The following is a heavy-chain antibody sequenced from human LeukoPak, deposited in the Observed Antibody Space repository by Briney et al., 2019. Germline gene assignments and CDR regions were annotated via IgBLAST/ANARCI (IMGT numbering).Heavy chain of an antibody. J-gene: IGHJ3*02. V-gene: IGHV4-39*07. CDR1: GGSIRSNSYH. Sequence: SETLSLTCTVSGGSIRSNSYHWGWIRQPPGKGLEWIGSMYYSGSTYYNPSLKSRVTISVDTSKNQFSLKLSSVTAADTAVYYCARVWGSRHDAFDIWGQGTMVTVSS. CDR2: MYYSGST. D-gene: IGHD3-10*01. CDR3: ARVWGSRHDAFDI.